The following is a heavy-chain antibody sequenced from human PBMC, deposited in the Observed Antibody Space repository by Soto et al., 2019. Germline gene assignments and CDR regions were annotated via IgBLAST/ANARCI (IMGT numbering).Heavy chain of an antibody. CDR1: GGTFSSYA. J-gene: IGHJ2*01. CDR3: ARGGLDYGDLYWYFDL. V-gene: IGHV1-69*01. CDR2: IIPIFGTA. D-gene: IGHD4-17*01. Sequence: QVQLVQSGAEVKKPGSSVKVSCKASGGTFSSYAISWVRQAPGQGREWMGGIIPIFGTANYAQKFQGRVTITADESTSTAYMELSSLRSEDTAVYYCARGGLDYGDLYWYFDLWGRGTLVTVSS.